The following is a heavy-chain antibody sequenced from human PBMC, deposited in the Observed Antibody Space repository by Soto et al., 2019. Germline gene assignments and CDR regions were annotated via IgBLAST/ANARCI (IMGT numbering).Heavy chain of an antibody. J-gene: IGHJ6*02. V-gene: IGHV5-51*01. CDR2: IYPGDSDT. D-gene: IGHD3-22*01. Sequence: PGESLKISCKGSGYSFTIYWIGWVRQMPGKGLELMGIIYPGDSDTRYSPSFQGQVTISADKSISTAYLQWSSLKAPDTAMYYCARHGPRVYYDNSDYYYYGMDVWGQGTTVTVSS. CDR3: ARHGPRVYYDNSDYYYYGMDV. CDR1: GYSFTIYW.